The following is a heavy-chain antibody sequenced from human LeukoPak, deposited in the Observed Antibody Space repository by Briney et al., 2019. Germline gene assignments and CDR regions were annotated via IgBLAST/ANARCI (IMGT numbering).Heavy chain of an antibody. CDR3: AKEPTQGVSTSCYRSGDCYPTRWFDP. D-gene: IGHD2-2*01. Sequence: GGSLRLSCAASGFTFSSYAMSWVRQAPGKGLEWVSAISGSGGSTYCADSVKGRFTISRDNSKNTLYLQMNSLRAEDTAVYYCAKEPTQGVSTSCYRSGDCYPTRWFDPWGQGTLVTVSS. V-gene: IGHV3-23*01. CDR2: ISGSGGST. J-gene: IGHJ5*02. CDR1: GFTFSSYA.